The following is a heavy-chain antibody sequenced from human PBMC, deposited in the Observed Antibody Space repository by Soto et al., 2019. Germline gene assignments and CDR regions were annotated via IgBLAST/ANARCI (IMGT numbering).Heavy chain of an antibody. Sequence: GGSLRLSCAASGFTFSSYSMNWVRQAPGKGLEWVSYISSATTTIYYADSVKGRFTISRDNARNSLYLQMNNLRAEDTALYFCAKGTEYGVVLMSTFDYWGQGTLVTVSS. V-gene: IGHV3-48*04. D-gene: IGHD3-3*01. CDR1: GFTFSSYS. CDR2: ISSATTTI. J-gene: IGHJ4*02. CDR3: AKGTEYGVVLMSTFDY.